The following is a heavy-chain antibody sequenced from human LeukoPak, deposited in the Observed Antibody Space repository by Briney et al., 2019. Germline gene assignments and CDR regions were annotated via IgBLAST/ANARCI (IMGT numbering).Heavy chain of an antibody. CDR3: ARGRLCDILTGYCSYYYYGMDV. J-gene: IGHJ6*02. CDR2: IYYSGST. CDR1: GGSISSSSYY. V-gene: IGHV4-39*01. D-gene: IGHD3-9*01. Sequence: SETLSLTCTVSGGSISSSSYYWGWIRQPPGKGLEWIGSIYYSGSTNDNPSLKSRVTISVDTSENQFSLKLTSVTAADTAVYYCARGRLCDILTGYCSYYYYGMDVWGQGTTVTVSS.